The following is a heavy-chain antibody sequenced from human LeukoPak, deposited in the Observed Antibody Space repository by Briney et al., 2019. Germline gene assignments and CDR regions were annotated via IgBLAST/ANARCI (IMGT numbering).Heavy chain of an antibody. CDR3: ARDFSYFRIHFDY. Sequence: GGSLRLSCAASGFTFSSYAMSWVRQAPGKGLEWVSTFSGSGGSTHYADSVKGRFTISRDNSKNTLYLQMNSLRAEDTAVYYCARDFSYFRIHFDYWGQGTLVTVSS. J-gene: IGHJ4*02. CDR2: FSGSGGST. V-gene: IGHV3-23*01. D-gene: IGHD3-9*01. CDR1: GFTFSSYA.